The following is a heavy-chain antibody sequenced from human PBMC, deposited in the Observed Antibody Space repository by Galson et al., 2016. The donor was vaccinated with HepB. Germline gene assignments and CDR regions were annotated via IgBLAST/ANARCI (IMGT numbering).Heavy chain of an antibody. J-gene: IGHJ4*02. CDR3: ARARSGGRDLFDD. CDR1: GYTFSRLA. CDR2: IHTKTGNP. V-gene: IGHV7-4-1*02. Sequence: SVKVSCKASGYTFSRLALNWVRQAPGQGPEWMGWIHTKTGNPTYAQGFTGRFVFSLDSSATTTYLQINDLKAEDTALYYCARARSGGRDLFDDWGQGALVTVSS. D-gene: IGHD3-10*01.